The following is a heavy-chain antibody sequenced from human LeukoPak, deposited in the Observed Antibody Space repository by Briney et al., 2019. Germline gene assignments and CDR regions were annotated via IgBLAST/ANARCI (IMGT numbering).Heavy chain of an antibody. D-gene: IGHD2-2*02. J-gene: IGHJ6*02. CDR2: ISSSSSYI. Sequence: GGSLRLSCAASGFTFSSYSMSWVRQAPGKGLEWVSSISSSSSYIYYADSVKGRFTISRDNAKNSLYLQMNSLRAEDTAVYYCARGADIVVVPAAIGDGMDVWGQGTTVTVSS. CDR1: GFTFSSYS. CDR3: ARGADIVVVPAAIGDGMDV. V-gene: IGHV3-21*01.